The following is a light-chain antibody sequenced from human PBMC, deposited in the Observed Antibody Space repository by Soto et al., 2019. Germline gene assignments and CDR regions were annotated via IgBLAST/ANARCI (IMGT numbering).Light chain of an antibody. CDR2: GAS. J-gene: IGKJ2*01. CDR3: QQTYSTPYT. V-gene: IGKV1-39*01. Sequence: DIQMTQSPSSLSASVGDRVTITCRARQSISSDLNWYRQKPGKAPKLLIYGASSLQSGVPSRFSGSGSGTDFTLTISSLQPEDFATYYCQQTYSTPYTFGQGTKLGSN. CDR1: QSISSD.